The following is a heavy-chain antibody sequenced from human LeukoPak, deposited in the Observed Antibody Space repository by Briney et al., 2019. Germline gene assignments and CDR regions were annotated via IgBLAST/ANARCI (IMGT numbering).Heavy chain of an antibody. CDR2: IYYSGST. J-gene: IGHJ3*02. V-gene: IGHV4-59*01. CDR3: ARGRVAAAGLDAFDI. D-gene: IGHD6-13*01. Sequence: PSETLSLTCTVSDGSISSYFWSWIRQPPGKGLEWIGYIYYSGSTNYNPSLKSRVTISVDTSKNQFSLKLSSVTAADTAVYYCARGRVAAAGLDAFDIWGQGTMVTVSS. CDR1: DGSISSYF.